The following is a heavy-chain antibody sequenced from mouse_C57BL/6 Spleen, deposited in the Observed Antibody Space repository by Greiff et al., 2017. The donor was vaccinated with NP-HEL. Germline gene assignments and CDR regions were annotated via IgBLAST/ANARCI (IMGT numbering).Heavy chain of an antibody. Sequence: EVQLVESEGGLVQPGSSMKLSCTASGFTFSDYYMAWVRQVPEKGLEWVANINYDGSSTYYLDSLKSRFIISRDNAKNILYLQMSSLKSEDTATYYCARGTAYYFDYWGQGTTLTVSS. CDR3: ARGTAYYFDY. D-gene: IGHD4-1*01. J-gene: IGHJ2*01. V-gene: IGHV5-16*01. CDR2: INYDGSST. CDR1: GFTFSDYY.